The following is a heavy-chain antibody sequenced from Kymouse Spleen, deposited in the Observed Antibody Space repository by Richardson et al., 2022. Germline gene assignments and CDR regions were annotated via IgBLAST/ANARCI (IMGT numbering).Heavy chain of an antibody. D-gene: IGHD3-10*01. CDR3: ARKGGFGEFGDYYGMDV. J-gene: IGHJ6*02. CDR2: IYYSGST. V-gene: IGHV4-39*01. Sequence: QLQLQESGPGLVKPSETLSLTCTVSGGSISSSSYYWGWIRQPPGKGLEWIGSIYYSGSTYYNPSLKSRVTISVDTSKNQFSLKLSSVTAADTAVYYCARKGGFGEFGDYYGMDVWGQGTTVTVSS. CDR1: GGSISSSSYY.